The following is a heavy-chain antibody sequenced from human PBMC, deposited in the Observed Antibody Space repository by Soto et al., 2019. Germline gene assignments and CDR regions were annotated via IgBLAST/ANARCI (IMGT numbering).Heavy chain of an antibody. J-gene: IGHJ4*02. Sequence: PSETLSLTCTVSGGSISSGGYYWSWIRQHPGRGLEWIGYIYYSGSTYYNPSLKSRVTISVDTSKNQFSLKLSSVTAADTAVYYCASGYSGYDVGFDYWGQGTLVTVSS. V-gene: IGHV4-31*03. D-gene: IGHD5-12*01. CDR3: ASGYSGYDVGFDY. CDR1: GGSISSGGYY. CDR2: IYYSGST.